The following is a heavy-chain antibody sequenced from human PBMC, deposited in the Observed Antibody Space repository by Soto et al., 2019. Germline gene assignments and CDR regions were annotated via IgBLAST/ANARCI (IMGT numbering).Heavy chain of an antibody. J-gene: IGHJ4*02. CDR3: ARSKYYFDY. CDR1: GGSFSGYY. Sequence: QVQLQQWGAGLLKPSETLSPTCAVYGGSFSGYYWSWIRQPPGKGLEWIGEINPSGSTNYNPSLKSRVTISVDTSKNQFSLKLSSVTAADTAVYYCARSKYYFDYWGQGTLVTVSS. CDR2: INPSGST. V-gene: IGHV4-34*01.